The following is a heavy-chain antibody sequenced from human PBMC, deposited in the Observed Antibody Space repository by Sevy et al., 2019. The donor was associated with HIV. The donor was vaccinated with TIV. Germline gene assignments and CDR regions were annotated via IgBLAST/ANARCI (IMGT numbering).Heavy chain of an antibody. V-gene: IGHV3-30*18. D-gene: IGHD3-10*02. J-gene: IGHJ4*02. CDR3: TKDSLRGTYIRGDFDH. Sequence: GGSLRLSCSAFGFNFQTFGMHWVRQAPGKGPEWLAVISFDGINHNYAASVKGRFTIYRHNAINLLSLQMNSLTPNDTAVYFCTKDSLRGTYIRGDFDHWGQGTLVTVSS. CDR2: ISFDGINH. CDR1: GFNFQTFG.